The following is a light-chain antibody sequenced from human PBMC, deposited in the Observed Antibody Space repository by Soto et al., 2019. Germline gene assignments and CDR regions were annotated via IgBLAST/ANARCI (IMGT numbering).Light chain of an antibody. CDR2: AAS. V-gene: IGKV1-8*01. Sequence: AIRMTQSPSSLSASTGDRVTITCRASQGISSYLAWYQQKPGKAPKLLIYAASTLQSGVPSRFSGSGSGTDFTLTISCLQSEDFATYYCQQYYSYPQLTFGGGTKVDFK. CDR1: QGISSY. J-gene: IGKJ4*01. CDR3: QQYYSYPQLT.